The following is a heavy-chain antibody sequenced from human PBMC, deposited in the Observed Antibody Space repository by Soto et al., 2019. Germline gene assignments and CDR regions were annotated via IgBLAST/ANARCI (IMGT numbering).Heavy chain of an antibody. V-gene: IGHV4-30-2*01. D-gene: IGHD2-15*01. Sequence: SETLSLTCAVSGGSISSGGYSWSWIRQPPGKGLEWIGYIYHSGSTYYNPSLKSRVTISVDRSKNQFSLKLSSVTATDTAVYYCARVVRYYHYYYMDVWGKGTTVTVSS. CDR1: GGSISSGGYS. J-gene: IGHJ6*03. CDR2: IYHSGST. CDR3: ARVVRYYHYYYMDV.